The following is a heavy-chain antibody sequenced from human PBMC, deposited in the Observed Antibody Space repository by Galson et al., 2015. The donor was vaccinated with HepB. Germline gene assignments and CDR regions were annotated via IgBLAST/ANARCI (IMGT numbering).Heavy chain of an antibody. CDR1: GDSFTNYW. J-gene: IGHJ4*02. D-gene: IGHD2-15*01. V-gene: IGHV5-51*01. Sequence: QSGAEVKKPGESLKISCKGSGDSFTNYWIAWVRQMPGKGLEWMGIIHPSDSDTRYSPSFQGQVTISADKSITTAYLQWSTLKASDTAMYYCARHSILYCSGGTCPLDYWGQGTLVTVSS. CDR3: ARHSILYCSGGTCPLDY. CDR2: IHPSDSDT.